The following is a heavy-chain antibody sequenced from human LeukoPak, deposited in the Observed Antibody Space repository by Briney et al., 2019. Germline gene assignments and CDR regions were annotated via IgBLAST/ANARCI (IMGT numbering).Heavy chain of an antibody. CDR3: ARASIMITFGGVIVNDY. CDR1: GYTFTGYY. V-gene: IGHV1-2*02. CDR2: INPNSGGT. Sequence: GASVKVSCKASGYTFTGYYMHWVRQAPGQGFEWMGWINPNSGGTNYAQKFQGRVTMTRDTSISTAYMELSRLRSDDTAVYYCARASIMITFGGVIVNDYWGQGTLVTVSS. D-gene: IGHD3-16*02. J-gene: IGHJ4*02.